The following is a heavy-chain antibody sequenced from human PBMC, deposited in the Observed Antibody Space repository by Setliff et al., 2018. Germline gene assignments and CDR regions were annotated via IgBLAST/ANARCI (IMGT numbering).Heavy chain of an antibody. D-gene: IGHD4-17*01. CDR3: SRDPNGDYVGAFDP. Sequence: GGSLRLSCAASGDSGFSFSTIAMSWVRQAPGKGLEWLSGISGSGASTNFADSVEGRFSISRDNSRNTLYLQMNSLRAEDTASYFCSRDPNGDYVGAFDPWGQGILVTVSS. V-gene: IGHV3-23*01. CDR2: ISGSGAST. J-gene: IGHJ5*02. CDR1: GDSGFSFSTIA.